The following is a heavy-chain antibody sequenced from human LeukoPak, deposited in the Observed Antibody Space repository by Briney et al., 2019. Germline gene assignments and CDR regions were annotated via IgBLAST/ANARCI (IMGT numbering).Heavy chain of an antibody. CDR2: MNPNSGGT. CDR3: ARVSGYESYYYYGMDV. J-gene: IGHJ6*02. D-gene: IGHD3-16*01. Sequence: ASVQVSCKASGYTLTGYYLHWVRQAPGQELECMGLMNPNSGGTNYAKKFQGTVNMTRNTSISTANMELRSLRSDDTAVYYCARVSGYESYYYYGMDVWGQGTTVTVSS. CDR1: GYTLTGYY. V-gene: IGHV1-2*06.